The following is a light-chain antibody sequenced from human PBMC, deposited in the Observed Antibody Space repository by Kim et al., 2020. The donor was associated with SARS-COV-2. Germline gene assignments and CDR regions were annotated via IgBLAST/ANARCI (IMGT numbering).Light chain of an antibody. CDR3: HQYNDWPPGDT. CDR2: GAS. Sequence: EIVMTQSPATLSVSPGERATLSCRASQSVSNNLAWYQHKPGQPPRLLIYGASTRATGVPARFSGSESGTDFTLTVSSLQSEDFAVYYCHQYNDWPPGDTFGQGTKLEI. J-gene: IGKJ2*01. CDR1: QSVSNN. V-gene: IGKV3-15*01.